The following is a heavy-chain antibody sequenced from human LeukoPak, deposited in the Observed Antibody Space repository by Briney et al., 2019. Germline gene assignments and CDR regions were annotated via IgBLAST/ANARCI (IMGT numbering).Heavy chain of an antibody. J-gene: IGHJ4*02. CDR3: ASRSTTAFHY. V-gene: IGHV4-30-4*01. D-gene: IGHD5/OR15-5a*01. Sequence: SGTLSLTCTVSGGSISSGDYYWSWIRQPPGKGLEWIGYIYYSGSTYYNPSLKSRVTISLDTSKNQFSLKLSSVTAADTAVYYCASRSTTAFHYWGQGTLVTVSS. CDR1: GGSISSGDYY. CDR2: IYYSGST.